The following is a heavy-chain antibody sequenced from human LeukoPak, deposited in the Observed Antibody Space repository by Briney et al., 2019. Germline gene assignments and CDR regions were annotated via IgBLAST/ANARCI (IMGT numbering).Heavy chain of an antibody. CDR3: TTYYYDSSGYYPDFDY. CDR2: ISTSSSYI. Sequence: GGSLRLSCAASGFTFSSYSMNWVRQAPGKGLEWVSFISTSSSYIHNADSVKGRFTISRDNAENSLYLQMNSLKTEDTAVYYCTTYYYDSSGYYPDFDYWGQGTLVTVSS. CDR1: GFTFSSYS. V-gene: IGHV3-21*03. D-gene: IGHD3-22*01. J-gene: IGHJ4*02.